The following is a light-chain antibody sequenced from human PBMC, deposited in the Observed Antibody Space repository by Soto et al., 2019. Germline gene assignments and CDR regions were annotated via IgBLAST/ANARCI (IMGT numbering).Light chain of an antibody. CDR2: GVT. Sequence: QSALTQPASVSGSPGQSITISCTGTSSDVGGYNYVSWYQQHPGKAPKLVIYGVTYRPSGVSARFPGSKFQNTASLTTSGLQAGDEADYYSTSFTSVSFLLFVGGTKLPAL. CDR1: SSDVGGYNY. J-gene: IGLJ3*02. CDR3: TSFTSVSFLL. V-gene: IGLV2-14*01.